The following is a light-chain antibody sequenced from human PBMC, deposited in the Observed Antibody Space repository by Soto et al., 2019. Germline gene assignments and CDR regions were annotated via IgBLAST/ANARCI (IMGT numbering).Light chain of an antibody. V-gene: IGKV3-20*01. CDR3: QQYEAVVT. CDR1: QSVSSNY. Sequence: EIVLTQSPGTLSLPPGERATLSCRASQSVSSNYSACYQQTADQPPSLLIYGASSRATSIPDMCSGSGSGKYFTLTISILAPEDSAVYCCQQYEAVVTFGQGTKVDIK. CDR2: GAS. J-gene: IGKJ1*01.